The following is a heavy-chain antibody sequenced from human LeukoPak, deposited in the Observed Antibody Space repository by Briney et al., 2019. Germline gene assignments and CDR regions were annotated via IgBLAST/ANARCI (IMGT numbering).Heavy chain of an antibody. Sequence: GGSLRLSCAASGFTFSTYAMSWVRQAPGKGLEWVSVISSSGVSTYHADSVKGRFTISRDNSKNTLFLQMNSLRAEDTAVYYCARGYCSSSSCREFDYWGQGTLVTVSS. CDR2: ISSSGVST. J-gene: IGHJ4*02. CDR3: ARGYCSSSSCREFDY. CDR1: GFTFSTYA. D-gene: IGHD2-2*01. V-gene: IGHV3-23*01.